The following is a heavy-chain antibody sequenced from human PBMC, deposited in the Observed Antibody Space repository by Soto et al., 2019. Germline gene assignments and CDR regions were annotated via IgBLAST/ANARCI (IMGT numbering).Heavy chain of an antibody. D-gene: IGHD3-3*01. CDR2: ISYDGSNK. V-gene: IGHV3-30*18. CDR3: AKGYYDFWSGYLGSHNWFDP. CDR1: GFTFSSYG. J-gene: IGHJ5*02. Sequence: GGSLRLSGAASGFTFSSYGMHWVRQAPGKGLEWVAVISYDGSNKYYADSVKGRFTISRDNSKNTLYLQMNSLRAEDTAVYYCAKGYYDFWSGYLGSHNWFDPWGQGTLVTVSS.